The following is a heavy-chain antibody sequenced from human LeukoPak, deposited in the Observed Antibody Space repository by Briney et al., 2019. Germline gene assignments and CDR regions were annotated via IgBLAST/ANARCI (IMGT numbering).Heavy chain of an antibody. J-gene: IGHJ4*02. CDR3: ARDGQRGYSYGPLDY. V-gene: IGHV1-69*04. D-gene: IGHD5-18*01. Sequence: ASVKVSCKSSGGTFSSYAIRWVRQAPGQGLEWMGRIIPILGIANYAQKFQGRVTITADKSTSTAYMELSSLRSEDTAAYYCARDGQRGYSYGPLDYWGQGTLVTVSS. CDR1: GGTFSSYA. CDR2: IIPILGIA.